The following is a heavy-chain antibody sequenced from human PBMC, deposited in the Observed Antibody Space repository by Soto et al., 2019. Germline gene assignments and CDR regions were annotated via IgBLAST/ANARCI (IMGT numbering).Heavy chain of an antibody. D-gene: IGHD6-19*01. V-gene: IGHV3-74*01. J-gene: IGHJ6*02. CDR2: VNNDESST. CDR1: GFTFSMYW. Sequence: EVQLVESGGGVVQPGGSLRLSCVGSGFTFSMYWMQWVRQVPGKGLVWVARVNNDESSTTYADSVRGRFTASRDNAKNTMYLQMSSLRGDDSGVYYCARHLVAGSWLDHGMDVWGQGTTVSVSS. CDR3: ARHLVAGSWLDHGMDV.